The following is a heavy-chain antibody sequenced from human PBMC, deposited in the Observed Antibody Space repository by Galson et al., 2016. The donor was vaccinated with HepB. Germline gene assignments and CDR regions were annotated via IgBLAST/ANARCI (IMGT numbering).Heavy chain of an antibody. D-gene: IGHD3-3*01. CDR1: GFTFDDYA. V-gene: IGHV3-64D*09. Sequence: SLRLSCAASGFTFDDYAMHWVRQAPGKGLEFVSAIGSDGRSTHYADSLRGRFTVSRDNSKNMLYLQMSSLRAEDTAVYYCGKYEFDYWGQGTLVTVSS. CDR2: IGSDGRST. J-gene: IGHJ4*02. CDR3: GKYEFDY.